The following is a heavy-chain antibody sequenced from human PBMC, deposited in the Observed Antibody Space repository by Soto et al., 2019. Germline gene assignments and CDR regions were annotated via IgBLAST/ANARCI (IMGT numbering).Heavy chain of an antibody. Sequence: GASVKVSCKASGGTFSSYAISWVRQAPGQGLEWMGGIIPIFGTANYAQKFQGRVTITADKSTSTAYMELSSLRSEDTAVYYCARSEQLRPGGGMDVWGQGTTVTVSS. D-gene: IGHD6-6*01. V-gene: IGHV1-69*06. J-gene: IGHJ6*02. CDR3: ARSEQLRPGGGMDV. CDR1: GGTFSSYA. CDR2: IIPIFGTA.